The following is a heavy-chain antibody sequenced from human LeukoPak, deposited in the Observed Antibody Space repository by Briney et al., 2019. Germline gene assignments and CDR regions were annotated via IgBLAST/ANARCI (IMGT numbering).Heavy chain of an antibody. CDR3: ARRWNYGRNYYIDV. CDR2: INDNGRA. Sequence: SVTLSLTCAVYGGSFSNYYWNWIRQPPGKGLEWLGEINDNGRANYNPSLMSRVTVSVDTSKNQFSLRLTSVTATDTAVYYCARRWNYGRNYYIDVWGKGATVSVSS. D-gene: IGHD1-7*01. V-gene: IGHV4-34*01. J-gene: IGHJ6*03. CDR1: GGSFSNYY.